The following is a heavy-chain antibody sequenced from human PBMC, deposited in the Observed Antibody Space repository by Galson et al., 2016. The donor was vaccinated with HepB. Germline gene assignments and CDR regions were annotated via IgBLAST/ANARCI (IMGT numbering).Heavy chain of an antibody. CDR1: GDSISSGSYY. Sequence: ETLSLTCFVSGDSISSGSYYWNWIRQPPGKGLEWIGHVSYSGFIKYNPSLESRVTISADMSKNQFFLKLTSVTAADTAVYYCARGRGYSSYDFAFWGQGILVTVSS. J-gene: IGHJ4*02. CDR2: VSYSGFI. D-gene: IGHD5-12*01. V-gene: IGHV4-61*01. CDR3: ARGRGYSSYDFAF.